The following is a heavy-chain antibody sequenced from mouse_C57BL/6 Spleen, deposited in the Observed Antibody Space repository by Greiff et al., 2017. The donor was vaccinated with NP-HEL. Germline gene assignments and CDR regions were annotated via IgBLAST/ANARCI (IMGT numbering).Heavy chain of an antibody. CDR3: ARREDSNYPYALDY. CDR1: GFNIKNTY. V-gene: IGHV14-3*01. Sequence: VQLQQSVAELVRPGASVKLSCTASGFNIKNTYMHWVKQRPEQGLEWIGRIDPANGNTNYAPKFKGKATITADTSSNTAYLQRSSLTSEDTAIYYCARREDSNYPYALDYWGQGTSVTVSS. D-gene: IGHD2-5*01. CDR2: IDPANGNT. J-gene: IGHJ4*01.